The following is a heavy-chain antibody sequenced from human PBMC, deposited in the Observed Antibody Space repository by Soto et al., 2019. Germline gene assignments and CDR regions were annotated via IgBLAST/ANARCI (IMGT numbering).Heavy chain of an antibody. CDR1: GGSISSGGYY. CDR2: IYYSGST. J-gene: IGHJ4*02. D-gene: IGHD3-10*01. CDR3: ASEDYYGSGSYY. Sequence: QVQLQESGPGLVKPSQTLSLTCTVSGGSISSGGYYWSWIRQHPGKGLEWIGYIYYSGSTYYNPSLKSRVTISVATSKTQFALKLGSVPAADTAVYYCASEDYYGSGSYYWGQGTLVTVSS. V-gene: IGHV4-31*03.